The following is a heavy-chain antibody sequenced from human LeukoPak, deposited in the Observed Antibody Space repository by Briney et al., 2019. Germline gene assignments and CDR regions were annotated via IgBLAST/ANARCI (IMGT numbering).Heavy chain of an antibody. V-gene: IGHV3-21*01. CDR2: ITSTSSHI. Sequence: GGSLRLSCATSGFTFSDYSMTWVRQAPGKGLEWVSSITSTSSHINYADSVRGRFTISRDNAKNALFLQMTSLTDEDTALYYCARARLGYYDEYFDPWGQGAQVTVPS. D-gene: IGHD3-16*01. CDR1: GFTFSDYS. J-gene: IGHJ5*02. CDR3: ARARLGYYDEYFDP.